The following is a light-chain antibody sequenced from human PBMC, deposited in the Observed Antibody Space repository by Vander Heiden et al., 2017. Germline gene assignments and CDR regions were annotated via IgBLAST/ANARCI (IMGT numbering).Light chain of an antibody. Sequence: QSVLTQPPSASGTPGQRVTISCSGSTSNIGSNYVSWYQQLPGAAPKLLIYSHNQRTSGVPDRCSGAKSETSASLAISGLRPEDEADYSCAAGDDTRSGWVFGGGTKLTVL. CDR1: TSNIGSNY. J-gene: IGLJ3*02. CDR2: SHN. V-gene: IGLV1-47*01. CDR3: AAGDDTRSGWV.